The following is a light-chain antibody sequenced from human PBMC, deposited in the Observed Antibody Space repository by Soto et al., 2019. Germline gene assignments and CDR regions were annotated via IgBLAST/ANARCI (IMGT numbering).Light chain of an antibody. V-gene: IGLV2-23*03. CDR3: CSYVGSRTFVV. J-gene: IGLJ2*01. CDR1: SSDVGSYNL. Sequence: QSALTQPASVSGSPGQSITISCTGTSSDVGSYNLVSWYQQHPGKAPKLMIYEGSYRPSGVSNRFSGSKSGNTASLTISGLQAEDEADYYCCSYVGSRTFVVFGGGTKVTVL. CDR2: EGS.